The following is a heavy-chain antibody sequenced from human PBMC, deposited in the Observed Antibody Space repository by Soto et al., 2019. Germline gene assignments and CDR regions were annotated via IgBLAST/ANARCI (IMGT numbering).Heavy chain of an antibody. CDR1: GFTFSSYW. J-gene: IGHJ4*02. V-gene: IGHV3-33*08. CDR2: IWYDGSNK. CDR3: ARQYDILTGNELA. D-gene: IGHD3-9*01. Sequence: PGGSLRLSCAASGFTFSSYWMSWVRQAPGKGLEWVAVIWYDGSNKYYADSVKGRFTISRDNSKNTLYLQMNSLRAEDTAVYYCARQYDILTGNELAWGQGTLVTVSS.